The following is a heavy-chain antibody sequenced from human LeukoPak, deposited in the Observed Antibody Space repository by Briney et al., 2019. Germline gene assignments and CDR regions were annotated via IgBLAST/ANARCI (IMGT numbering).Heavy chain of an antibody. J-gene: IGHJ4*02. V-gene: IGHV2-5*02. CDR3: AHRPFDTSDLDY. Sequence: ESGPTLVKPTQTLTLTCTFSGFSLSNSGVGVGWIRQPPRKALEWLALIFWDDDKRYSPSLNSRLTITKDTSKNQVVLTMTNMDPVDTATYYCAHRPFDTSDLDYWGQGTLVTVSS. CDR2: IFWDDDK. CDR1: GFSLSNSGVG. D-gene: IGHD3-22*01.